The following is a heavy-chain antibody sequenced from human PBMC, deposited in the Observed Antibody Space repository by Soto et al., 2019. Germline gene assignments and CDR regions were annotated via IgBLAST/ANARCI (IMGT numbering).Heavy chain of an antibody. V-gene: IGHV3-23*01. CDR3: ARDQGASYGLYYFDY. Sequence: GGSLRLSCAASGFTFSSYAMGWVRQGPGKGLEWVAVVSIGGSTHYADSVRGRFTISRDNSKNTLYLQMNSLRAEDTALYYCARDQGASYGLYYFDYWGQGTLVTVSS. CDR2: VSIGGST. CDR1: GFTFSSYA. J-gene: IGHJ4*02. D-gene: IGHD5-18*01.